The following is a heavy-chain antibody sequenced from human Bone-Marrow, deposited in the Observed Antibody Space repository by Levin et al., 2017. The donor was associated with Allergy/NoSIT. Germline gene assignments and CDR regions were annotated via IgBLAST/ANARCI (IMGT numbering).Heavy chain of an antibody. V-gene: IGHV4-31*03. D-gene: IGHD1-14*01. Sequence: SQTLSLTCTVSGGSVSSGVYYWGWIRQHPGKGLECIGYIHPSGSTNYNPSLNSRVTMSVDMSKNQISLKMISVTAADTAVYYCARGRDAYKLGFWGQGTLVTVSS. CDR2: IHPSGST. CDR1: GGSVSSGVYY. J-gene: IGHJ4*02. CDR3: ARGRDAYKLGF.